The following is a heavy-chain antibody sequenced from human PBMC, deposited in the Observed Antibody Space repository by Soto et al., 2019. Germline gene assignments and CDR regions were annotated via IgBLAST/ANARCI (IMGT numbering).Heavy chain of an antibody. D-gene: IGHD3-3*01. CDR3: ARLEDSGGYFTSPLDP. Sequence: ASVKVSCKASGATCGNSAFSWVRQAPGQGLQWLGGISPIFGTTKYAQSFQGRVSITADESTTTTYMELTSLRSDDTAVYYCARLEDSGGYFTSPLDPWGQGTLVTVSA. V-gene: IGHV1-69*13. J-gene: IGHJ5*02. CDR1: GATCGNSA. CDR2: ISPIFGTT.